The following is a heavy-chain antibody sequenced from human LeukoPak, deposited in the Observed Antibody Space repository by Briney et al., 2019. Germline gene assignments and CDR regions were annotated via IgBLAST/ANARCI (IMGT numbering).Heavy chain of an antibody. CDR3: AKDYYYGSGSPFDY. V-gene: IGHV3-30*02. J-gene: IGHJ4*02. Sequence: GGSLRLSCAVSGFTFSSYGMHWVRQAPDKGLEWVAFIRYDGSNKYYADSVKCRFTISRDNSKNTLYLQMNSLRAEDTAVYYCAKDYYYGSGSPFDYWGQGTLVTVSS. D-gene: IGHD3-10*01. CDR1: GFTFSSYG. CDR2: IRYDGSNK.